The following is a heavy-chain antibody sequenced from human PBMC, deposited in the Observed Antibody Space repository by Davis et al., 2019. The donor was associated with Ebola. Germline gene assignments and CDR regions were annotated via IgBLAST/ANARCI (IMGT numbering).Heavy chain of an antibody. V-gene: IGHV3-74*01. CDR3: ASDWGSAANAFDT. J-gene: IGHJ3*02. CDR1: GFTFSSYW. Sequence: SLDLSCAAPGFTFSSYWIHCVRQAPGKGLVWVSGIKSDVSIISYADSVKGRFTISRDNAKNTLYLQMNSLRAEDTAVYYCASDWGSAANAFDTWGQGTMVTVSS. D-gene: IGHD3-16*01. CDR2: IKSDVSII.